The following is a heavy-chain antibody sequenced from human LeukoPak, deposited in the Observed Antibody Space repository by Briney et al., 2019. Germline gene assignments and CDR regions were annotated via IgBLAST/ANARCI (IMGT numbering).Heavy chain of an antibody. V-gene: IGHV1-69*06. Sequence: SVKVSCKASGGTFSSYAISWVRQAPGQGLEWIGGIIPIFGTANYAQKFQGRVTITADKSTSTAYMELSSLRSEDTAVYYCARGGYSSSWYALNKESNWFDPWGQGTLVTVSS. CDR3: ARGGYSSSWYALNKESNWFDP. CDR2: IIPIFGTA. D-gene: IGHD6-13*01. CDR1: GGTFSSYA. J-gene: IGHJ5*02.